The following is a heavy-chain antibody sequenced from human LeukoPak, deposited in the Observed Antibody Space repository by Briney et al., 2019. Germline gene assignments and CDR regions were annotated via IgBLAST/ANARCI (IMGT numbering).Heavy chain of an antibody. CDR2: ISSSSSYI. Sequence: PGGSLRLPCAASGFTFSSYSMNWVRQAPGKGLEWVSSISSSSSYIYYADSVKGRFTISRDNAKNSLYLQMNSLRAEDTAVYYCAREGGHAVTTEDDAFDIWGQGTMVTVSS. J-gene: IGHJ3*02. V-gene: IGHV3-21*01. CDR1: GFTFSSYS. D-gene: IGHD4-17*01. CDR3: AREGGHAVTTEDDAFDI.